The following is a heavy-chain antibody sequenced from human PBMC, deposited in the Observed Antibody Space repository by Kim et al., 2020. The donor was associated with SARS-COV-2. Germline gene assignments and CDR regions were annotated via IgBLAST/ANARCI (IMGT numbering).Heavy chain of an antibody. Sequence: ASVKVSCKASGYTFTSYAMHWVRQAPGQRREWRGWINAGNGNTKYSQKFQGRVTITRDTSASTAYMELSSLRSEDTAVYYCARDTPAYYFDYWGQGTLVTVSS. J-gene: IGHJ4*02. CDR2: INAGNGNT. CDR1: GYTFTSYA. D-gene: IGHD2-2*01. V-gene: IGHV1-3*01. CDR3: ARDTPAYYFDY.